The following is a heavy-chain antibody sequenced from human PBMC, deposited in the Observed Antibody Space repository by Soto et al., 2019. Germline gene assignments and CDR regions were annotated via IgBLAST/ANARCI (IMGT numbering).Heavy chain of an antibody. Sequence: EVQLLESGGGLVQPGGSLRLSCAASGFTFSSYAMSWVRQAPGKGLEWVSAISGSGGSTYYADSVKGRFTISRDNSKNALDLQMNSLRAEDTAVYYCAKGVSYGDFFRGEDYWGQGTLVTVSS. V-gene: IGHV3-23*01. J-gene: IGHJ4*02. CDR1: GFTFSSYA. CDR2: ISGSGGST. D-gene: IGHD4-17*01. CDR3: AKGVSYGDFFRGEDY.